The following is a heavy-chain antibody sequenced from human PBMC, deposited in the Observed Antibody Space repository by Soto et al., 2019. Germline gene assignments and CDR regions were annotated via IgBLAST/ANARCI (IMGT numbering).Heavy chain of an antibody. CDR1: GFTFRNYE. CDR2: INFGGDAI. CDR3: ARDSLNLFNGMDV. V-gene: IGHV3-48*03. J-gene: IGHJ6*02. Sequence: EVLLEESGGGLVQPGGSLRLSCVVSGFTFRNYEMNWVRQAPGKGLEWISYINFGGDAIYYADSVKGRFTVSRDNGNNLLYLDVSSLRVDDTAVYFCARDSLNLFNGMDVWGQGTAVTVSS.